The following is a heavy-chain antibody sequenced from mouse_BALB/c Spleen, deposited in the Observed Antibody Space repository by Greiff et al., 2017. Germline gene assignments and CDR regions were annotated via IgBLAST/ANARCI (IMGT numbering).Heavy chain of an antibody. D-gene: IGHD2-4*01. V-gene: IGHV1-14*01. CDR2: INPYNDGT. Sequence: LQESGPELVKPGASVKMSCKASGYTFTSYVMHWVKQKPGQGLEWIGYINPYNDGTKYNEKFKGKATLTSDKSSSTAYMELSSLTSEDSAVYYCARRSEDYVSYAMDYWGQGTSVTVSS. J-gene: IGHJ4*01. CDR1: GYTFTSYV. CDR3: ARRSEDYVSYAMDY.